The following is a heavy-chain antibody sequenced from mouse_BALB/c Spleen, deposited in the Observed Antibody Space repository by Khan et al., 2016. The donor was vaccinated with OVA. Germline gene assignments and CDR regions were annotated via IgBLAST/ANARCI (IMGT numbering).Heavy chain of an antibody. CDR2: ISSGGDYT. CDR3: ADHLTGSFAY. CDR1: GFTFSSYS. D-gene: IGHD4-1*01. J-gene: IGHJ3*01. Sequence: EVQVVESGGDLVKPGGSLKLSCAASGFTFSSYSMSWVRQTPDKRLEWVASISSGGDYTYYPDSVKGRFPISRDNAKNTLYLQMSDPKSEDTAMYYCADHLTGSFAYWGQGTLVTVSA. V-gene: IGHV5-6*01.